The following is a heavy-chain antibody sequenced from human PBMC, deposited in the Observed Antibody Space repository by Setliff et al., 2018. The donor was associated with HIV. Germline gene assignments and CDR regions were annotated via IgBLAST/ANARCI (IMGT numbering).Heavy chain of an antibody. V-gene: IGHV4-59*01. J-gene: IGHJ4*02. D-gene: IGHD3-3*01. Sequence: PSETLSLTCAVSGGSTNNYYLTWIRQPPGKGLVWIGSVSNGGDTNYNPSLKSRVSLSLDTSKTQFSLKLTSVTAADTAVYYCARATYTTLFGVLMGGGLQYWGPGTLVTVSS. CDR3: ARATYTTLFGVLMGGGLQY. CDR2: VSNGGDT. CDR1: GGSTNNYY.